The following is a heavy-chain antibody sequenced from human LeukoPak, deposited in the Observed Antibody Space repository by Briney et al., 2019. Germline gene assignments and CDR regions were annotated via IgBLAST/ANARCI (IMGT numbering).Heavy chain of an antibody. CDR2: IYYSGST. D-gene: IGHD2-2*01. CDR3: ARLGYCSSTSCEPHFDY. V-gene: IGHV4-59*12. Sequence: PSETLSLTCTVSGGSISSYYWSWIRQPPGKGLEWIGYIYYSGSTNYNPSLKSRVTISVDKSKNQFSLKLSSVTAADTAVYYCARLGYCSSTSCEPHFDYWGQGTLVTVSS. CDR1: GGSISSYY. J-gene: IGHJ4*02.